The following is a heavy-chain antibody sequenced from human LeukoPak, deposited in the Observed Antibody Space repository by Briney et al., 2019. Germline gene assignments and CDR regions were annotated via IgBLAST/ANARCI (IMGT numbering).Heavy chain of an antibody. Sequence: SETLSLTCTVSGDSISGYYWSWIRQPPGKGLEWIGNIYYSGTTNHNPSLKSRVTISVDTSKNQFSLKLSSVTAADTAVYYCARKVVPAALYYYYGMDVWGQGTTVTVSS. D-gene: IGHD2-2*01. CDR1: GDSISGYY. CDR2: IYYSGTT. CDR3: ARKVVPAALYYYYGMDV. V-gene: IGHV4-59*08. J-gene: IGHJ6*02.